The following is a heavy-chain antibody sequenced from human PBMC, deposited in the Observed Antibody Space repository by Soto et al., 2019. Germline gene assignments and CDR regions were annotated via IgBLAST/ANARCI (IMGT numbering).Heavy chain of an antibody. J-gene: IGHJ6*02. CDR2: IDPSDSYT. CDR3: ARHPATDIVVVVAATSGMDV. V-gene: IGHV5-10-1*01. D-gene: IGHD2-15*01. CDR1: GYSFTSYW. Sequence: GESLKISCKGSGYSFTSYWISWVRQMPGKGLEWMGRIDPSDSYTNYSPSFQGHVTISADKSISTAYLRWSSLKASDTAMYYCARHPATDIVVVVAATSGMDVWGQGTTVTVSS.